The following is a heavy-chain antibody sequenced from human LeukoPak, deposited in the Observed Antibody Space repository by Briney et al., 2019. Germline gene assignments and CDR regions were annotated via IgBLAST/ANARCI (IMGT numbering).Heavy chain of an antibody. D-gene: IGHD3-22*01. CDR1: GFTFSSYG. CDR2: ISGGGGST. J-gene: IGHJ4*02. Sequence: GGSLRLSCAASGFTFSSYGMSWVRQAPGKGLEWVSAISGGGGSTYYADSVKGRFTISRDNSKNTLYLQMNSLRAEDTAVYYCAKDSRSLRDYYDSSGYYPLRWGQGTLVTVSS. CDR3: AKDSRSLRDYYDSSGYYPLR. V-gene: IGHV3-23*01.